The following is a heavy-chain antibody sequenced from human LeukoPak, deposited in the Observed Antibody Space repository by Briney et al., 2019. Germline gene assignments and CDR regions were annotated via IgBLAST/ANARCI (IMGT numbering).Heavy chain of an antibody. CDR3: VSIGRHLDPFDC. V-gene: IGHV1-46*01. Sequence: ASVNVSCKASGYTFTSYYLHWVRQAPGQGLEWMGIINPSGDSTTYAQRFQDRITMTRDTSTSTVYMELSSLRSEDTAVYYCVSIGRHLDPFDCWGQGTLVTVSS. CDR1: GYTFTSYY. CDR2: INPSGDST. D-gene: IGHD2-21*01. J-gene: IGHJ4*02.